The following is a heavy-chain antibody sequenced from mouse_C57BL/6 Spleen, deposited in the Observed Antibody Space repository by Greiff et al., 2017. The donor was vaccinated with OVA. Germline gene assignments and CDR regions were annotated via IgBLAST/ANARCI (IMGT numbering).Heavy chain of an antibody. J-gene: IGHJ4*01. V-gene: IGHV1-58*01. CDR1: GYTFTSYG. CDR3: ARGGYGSSYGYYYAMDY. CDR2: IYLGNGYT. D-gene: IGHD1-1*01. Sequence: EVQLQQSGAELVRPGSSVKMSCKTSGYTFTSYGINWVKQRPGQGLEWIGYIYLGNGYTEYNEKFKGKATLTSDTSSSTAYMQLSSLTSEDSAIYFCARGGYGSSYGYYYAMDYWGQGTSVTVSS.